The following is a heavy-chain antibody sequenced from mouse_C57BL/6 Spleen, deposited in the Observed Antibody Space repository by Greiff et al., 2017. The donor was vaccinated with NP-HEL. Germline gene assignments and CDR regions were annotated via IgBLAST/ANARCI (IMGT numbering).Heavy chain of an antibody. D-gene: IGHD2-3*01. J-gene: IGHJ1*03. Sequence: QVQLQQSGPGLVQPSQSLSITCTVSGFSLTSYGVHWVRQSPGKGLEWLGVIWSGGSTDYNAAFISRLSISKDNSKSQVFFKMNSLQADDTAIYYCARNDGYGYFDVWGTGTTVTVSS. CDR2: IWSGGST. CDR1: GFSLTSYG. V-gene: IGHV2-2*01. CDR3: ARNDGYGYFDV.